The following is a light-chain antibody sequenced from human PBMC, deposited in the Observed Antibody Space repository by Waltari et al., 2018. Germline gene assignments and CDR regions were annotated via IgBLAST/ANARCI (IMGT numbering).Light chain of an antibody. J-gene: IGLJ3*02. CDR1: NSNFGNNF. V-gene: IGLV1-47*01. Sequence: QSVLTQPPSASATPGHSVVISCSGTNSNFGNNFVSWFPQLPGTAPNLLIDRHSERPSGVPDRFSGSRSGSSASLAITGVRSEDEADYYCAAWDDILSGWVFGGGTRLTVL. CDR2: RHS. CDR3: AAWDDILSGWV.